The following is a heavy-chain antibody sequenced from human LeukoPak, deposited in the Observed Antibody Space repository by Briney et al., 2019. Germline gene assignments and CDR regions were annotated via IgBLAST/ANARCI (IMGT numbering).Heavy chain of an antibody. Sequence: SETLSLTCTVSGGSISSYYWSWIRQPPGKGLEWIGYIYYSGSTNYNPSLKSRVTISVDTSKNQFSLKLSSVTAADTAVYYCARRRSYYDSSGYYDGNWFDPWGQGTLVTVSS. V-gene: IGHV4-59*01. D-gene: IGHD3-22*01. CDR1: GGSISSYY. CDR2: IYYSGST. J-gene: IGHJ5*02. CDR3: ARRRSYYDSSGYYDGNWFDP.